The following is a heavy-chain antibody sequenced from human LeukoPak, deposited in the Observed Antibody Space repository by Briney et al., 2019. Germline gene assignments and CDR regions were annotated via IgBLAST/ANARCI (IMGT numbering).Heavy chain of an antibody. CDR2: LYSDSGGNT. V-gene: IGHV3-66*01. J-gene: IGHJ4*02. Sequence: GGSLRLSCAASGFTVSSNYMRWVRQAPGKGLEWVSVLYSDSGGNTYYADSVEGRFTMTRANSKNTLYLHMNSLRTADSDASYWARGFTHAYGDYFDYWGQGTLVTVSS. D-gene: IGHD4-17*01. CDR1: GFTVSSNY. CDR3: ARGFTHAYGDYFDY.